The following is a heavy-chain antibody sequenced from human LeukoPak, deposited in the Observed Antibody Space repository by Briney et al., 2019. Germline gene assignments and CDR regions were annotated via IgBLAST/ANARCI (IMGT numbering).Heavy chain of an antibody. J-gene: IGHJ4*02. CDR3: TTLSPLTYYYDSSGYYYSDY. CDR2: IKSKTDGSTT. D-gene: IGHD3-22*01. Sequence: GGSLRLSCAASGFTFSNAWMSWVRQAPGKGLEWVGRIKSKTDGSTTDYAAPVKGRFTIPRDDSKNTLYLQMNSLKTEDTAVYYCTTLSPLTYYYDSSGYYYSDYWGQGTLVTVSS. V-gene: IGHV3-15*01. CDR1: GFTFSNAW.